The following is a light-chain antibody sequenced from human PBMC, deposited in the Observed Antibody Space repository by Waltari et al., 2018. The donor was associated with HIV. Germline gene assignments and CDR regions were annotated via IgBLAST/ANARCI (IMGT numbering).Light chain of an antibody. Sequence: IVMTQSPLSLPVTPGEPASISCRSSQSVLHSNGYNYLDWYQQKPGQSPQVLMYLGSSRACGVPDRFSGSGSGTDFTLKISRVEAEDVGLYYCKQALQTPITFGQGTRLEIK. CDR2: LGS. CDR3: KQALQTPIT. CDR1: QSVLHSNGYNY. J-gene: IGKJ5*01. V-gene: IGKV2-28*01.